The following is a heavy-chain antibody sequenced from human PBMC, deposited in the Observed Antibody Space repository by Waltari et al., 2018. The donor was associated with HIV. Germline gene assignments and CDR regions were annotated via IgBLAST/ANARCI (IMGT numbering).Heavy chain of an antibody. CDR2: ISYGGRNK. CDR3: ARDGHFYDSRPLDH. D-gene: IGHD3-22*01. CDR1: GFPFRAFA. Sequence: QVQLVESGGGVVQQGGSLRLSWFAFGFPFRAFAFQWVRQAPGKGLEWVALISYGGRNKVYADSVKGRFTISRDNSKNTLYLQMNSLRAEDTAVYYCARDGHFYDSRPLDHWGQGTLVTVSS. J-gene: IGHJ4*02. V-gene: IGHV3-30*04.